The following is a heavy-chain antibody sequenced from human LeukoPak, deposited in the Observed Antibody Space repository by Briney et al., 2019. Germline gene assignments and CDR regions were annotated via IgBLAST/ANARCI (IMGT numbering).Heavy chain of an antibody. CDR2: INPNLGTT. V-gene: IGHV1-69*04. J-gene: IGHJ4*02. Sequence: SVKVSCKASGGTSNSHAISWVRQAPGQGLEWMGRINPNLGTTNRAQNFQDRVTLTADKSTNTAYMELTSLTSDDTAVYYCATTNDGGGYQWGDFLDFWGQGTLVTVSS. CDR3: ATTNDGGGYQWGDFLDF. D-gene: IGHD3-22*01. CDR1: GGTSNSHA.